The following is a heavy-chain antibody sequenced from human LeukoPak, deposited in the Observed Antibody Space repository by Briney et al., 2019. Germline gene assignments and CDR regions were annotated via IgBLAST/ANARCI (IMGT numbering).Heavy chain of an antibody. Sequence: SETLSLTCAVYGGSFSGYYWSWIRQPPGKGLEWIGEINHSGSTNYNPSLKSRVTISVDTSKNQFSLKLSSVTAADTAVYYCARYAVVVVAATPDDAFDIWGQGTMVTVSS. CDR2: INHSGST. D-gene: IGHD2-15*01. CDR1: GGSFSGYY. J-gene: IGHJ3*02. CDR3: ARYAVVVVAATPDDAFDI. V-gene: IGHV4-34*01.